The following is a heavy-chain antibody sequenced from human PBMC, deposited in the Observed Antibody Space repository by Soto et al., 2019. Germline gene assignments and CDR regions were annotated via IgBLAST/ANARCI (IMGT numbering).Heavy chain of an antibody. CDR1: GYTFNKYY. J-gene: IGHJ5*02. CDR3: ARDFELRGTIFGVVILWMYNWLDT. V-gene: IGHV1-46*02. Sequence: QVQLVQSGTEVKKPGASVKISCKASGYTFNKYYIHWVRQAPGQGLEWMGIINPDGGRTSYAQKFQDRVIMTRDTSTSTVYMELSILRSDDTAIYYCARDFELRGTIFGVVILWMYNWLDTWVQGTLVTVSS. CDR2: INPDGGRT. D-gene: IGHD3-3*01.